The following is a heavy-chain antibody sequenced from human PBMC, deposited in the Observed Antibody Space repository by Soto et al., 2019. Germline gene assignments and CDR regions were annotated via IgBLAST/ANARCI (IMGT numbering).Heavy chain of an antibody. CDR1: GYSISSGDY. J-gene: IGHJ5*02. D-gene: IGHD3-22*01. CDR3: ARLCPWVPYYYDSSPYTFENWFDP. Sequence: NPSETLSLTGAVSGYSISSGDYWGWLRQPPGKGLEWIGSIYHGVSTYYNPSLNSRVTLSIDMTNNHVSLILNSVTAADTAVYYCARLCPWVPYYYDSSPYTFENWFDPCGQGTLVTVSS. V-gene: IGHV4-38-2*01. CDR2: IYHGVST.